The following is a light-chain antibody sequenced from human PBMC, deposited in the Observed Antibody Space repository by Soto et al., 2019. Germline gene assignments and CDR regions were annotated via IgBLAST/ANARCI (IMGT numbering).Light chain of an antibody. Sequence: EKVMTQSPATLSVSPGERATLSCRASQSVSSHLAWYQQKPGQAPRLLIYGASTRVTGIPARFSGSGSGTEFTLHISSLQSEDSAVYPCHQYSSLPLTLGGETKVEIK. CDR1: QSVSSH. V-gene: IGKV3-15*01. CDR2: GAS. J-gene: IGKJ4*02. CDR3: HQYSSLPLT.